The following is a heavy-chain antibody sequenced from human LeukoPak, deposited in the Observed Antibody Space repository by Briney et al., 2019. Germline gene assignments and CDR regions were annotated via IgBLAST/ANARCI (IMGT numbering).Heavy chain of an antibody. J-gene: IGHJ6*02. Sequence: PGGSLRLSCVPSGFTFSSYWMRWVRQAPGKGLVWVSRINSDGSSTSYADSVKGRFTISRDNAKNTLYLQMNSLRAEDTAVYYCARVSVATYYYYGMDVWGQGTTVTVSS. CDR3: ARVSVATYYYYGMDV. CDR1: GFTFSSYW. CDR2: INSDGSST. V-gene: IGHV3-74*01. D-gene: IGHD2-15*01.